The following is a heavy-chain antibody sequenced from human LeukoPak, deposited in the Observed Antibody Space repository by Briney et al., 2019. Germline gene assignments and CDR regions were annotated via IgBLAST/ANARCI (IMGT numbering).Heavy chain of an antibody. Sequence: ASVKVSCKASGYTFTGYYMHWVRQAPGQGLEWMGWINPNSGGTNYAQTFQGRVTMTRDTSISTAYMELSRLRSDDTAVYYCATYSGYAGAFDIWGQGTMVTVSS. CDR1: GYTFTGYY. D-gene: IGHD5-12*01. V-gene: IGHV1-2*02. J-gene: IGHJ3*02. CDR3: ATYSGYAGAFDI. CDR2: INPNSGGT.